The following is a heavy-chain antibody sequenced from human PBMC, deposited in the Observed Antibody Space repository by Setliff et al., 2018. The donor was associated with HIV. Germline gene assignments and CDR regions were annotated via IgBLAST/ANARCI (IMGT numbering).Heavy chain of an antibody. Sequence: GGSLRLSCAASGFTFSTYSMNWVRQDPGKGLEWVSSITSSSNYIYYADSVKGRFTISRENAKNSLSLQMNSLRAEDTAMYCCARDLRRYDILTLHYMDVWGKGTTVTVSS. CDR1: GFTFSTYS. CDR3: ARDLRRYDILTLHYMDV. J-gene: IGHJ6*03. D-gene: IGHD3-9*01. V-gene: IGHV3-21*01. CDR2: ITSSSNYI.